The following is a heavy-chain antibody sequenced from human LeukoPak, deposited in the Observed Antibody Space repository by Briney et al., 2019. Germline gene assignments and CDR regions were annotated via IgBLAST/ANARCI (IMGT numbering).Heavy chain of an antibody. CDR3: ARGRSSYGYGTLGY. Sequence: SVKVSCKASGGTFSSYAISWVRQAPGQGLEWMGGIIPIFGTANYAQKFQGRVTITADKSTSTAYMELSSLRSEDTAVYYCARGRSSYGYGTLGYWGQGTLVTVSS. CDR1: GGTFSSYA. V-gene: IGHV1-69*06. J-gene: IGHJ4*02. D-gene: IGHD5-18*01. CDR2: IIPIFGTA.